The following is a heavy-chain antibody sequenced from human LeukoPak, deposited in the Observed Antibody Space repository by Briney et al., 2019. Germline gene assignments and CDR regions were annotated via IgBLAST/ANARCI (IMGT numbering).Heavy chain of an antibody. D-gene: IGHD1-1*01. Sequence: SETLSLTCTVSGGSISSSSYYWGWIRQPPGKGLEWIGSIYYSGSTYYNPSLKSRVTISVDTSKNQFSLKLSSVTAADTAVYYCARQPSARRHKWFDPWGQGTLVTVSS. CDR2: IYYSGST. V-gene: IGHV4-39*01. CDR3: ARQPSARRHKWFDP. J-gene: IGHJ5*02. CDR1: GGSISSSSYY.